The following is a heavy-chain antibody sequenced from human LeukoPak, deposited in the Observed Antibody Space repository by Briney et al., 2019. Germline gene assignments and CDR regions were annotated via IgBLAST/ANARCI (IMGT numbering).Heavy chain of an antibody. J-gene: IGHJ6*03. CDR3: ARRAASATVYYFYMDV. D-gene: IGHD6-13*01. CDR1: GGSIRNSY. Sequence: SETLSLTCTVSGGSIRNSYWSWIRQPPGKGLEWIGYIFYNGDTNYNPSLKGRVTMSVDTSMNQFSLKLNSVTAADTAVYYCARRAASATVYYFYMDVWGKGTTVTVSS. CDR2: IFYNGDT. V-gene: IGHV4-59*01.